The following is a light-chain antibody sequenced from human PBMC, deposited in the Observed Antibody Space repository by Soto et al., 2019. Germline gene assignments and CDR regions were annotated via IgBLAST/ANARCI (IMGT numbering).Light chain of an antibody. Sequence: QSVLTQPASVSGSPGQSITISCTGTSSDVGGYNYVSWYQQHPGKAPKLMIYDVSNRPSWVSNRFSGSKSGNTASLTISGLQAEDGADYYCSSYTSSSTRVVFGGGTKLTVL. CDR2: DVS. CDR1: SSDVGGYNY. CDR3: SSYTSSSTRVV. V-gene: IGLV2-14*01. J-gene: IGLJ2*01.